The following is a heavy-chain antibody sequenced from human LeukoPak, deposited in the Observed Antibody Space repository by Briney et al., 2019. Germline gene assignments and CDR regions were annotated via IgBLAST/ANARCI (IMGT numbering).Heavy chain of an antibody. CDR1: GFTFSVYP. CDR3: ARDHNWAFDF. CDR2: IRDSGAEM. V-gene: IGHV3-21*05. Sequence: GGSLRLSCAASGFTFSVYPMNWVRQAPGKGLEWLSNIRDSGAEMYYADSVKGRFTITRDKAKNSLYLQMDGLRVEDTAVYFCARDHNWAFDFWGQGTLVTVSS. D-gene: IGHD1-1*01. J-gene: IGHJ4*02.